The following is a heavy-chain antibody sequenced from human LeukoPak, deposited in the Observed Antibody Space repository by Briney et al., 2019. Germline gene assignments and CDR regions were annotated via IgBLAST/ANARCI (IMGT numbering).Heavy chain of an antibody. Sequence: GESLKISCKGSGYSFTSYWIGWVRQMPGKGLEWMGIIYPGDSDTRYSPSFQGQVTISADKSNSTAYLQWSSLKASDTAMYYCARQEELYGDSSGSGIDYWGQGTLVTVSS. CDR3: ARQEELYGDSSGSGIDY. V-gene: IGHV5-51*01. CDR1: GYSFTSYW. J-gene: IGHJ4*02. CDR2: IYPGDSDT. D-gene: IGHD3-22*01.